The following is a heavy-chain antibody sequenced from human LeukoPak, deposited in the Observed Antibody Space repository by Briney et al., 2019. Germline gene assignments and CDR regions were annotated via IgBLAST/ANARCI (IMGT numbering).Heavy chain of an antibody. Sequence: GESLKISCKGSGYSFTSYWIGWVRQMPGKGLEWMGIIYPGDSGTRYSPSFQGQVTISADKSISTAYLQWSSLKASDTAMYYCARVDTAMVTTLGYFDYWGQGTLVTVSS. CDR3: ARVDTAMVTTLGYFDY. D-gene: IGHD5-18*01. CDR2: IYPGDSGT. J-gene: IGHJ4*02. V-gene: IGHV5-51*01. CDR1: GYSFTSYW.